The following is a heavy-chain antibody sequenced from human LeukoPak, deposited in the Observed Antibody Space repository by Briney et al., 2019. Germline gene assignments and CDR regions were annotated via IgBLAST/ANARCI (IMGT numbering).Heavy chain of an antibody. CDR2: INTNSGGT. J-gene: IGHJ4*02. CDR1: GYTFTSYG. Sequence: GASVKVSCKASGYTFTSYGISWVRQAPGQGLEWMGGINTNSGGTNYAQKFQGRVTMTRETSISTAYMELRSLRSDDTAVYYCASGEGGNSPTPLDYWGQGTLVTVSS. CDR3: ASGEGGNSPTPLDY. D-gene: IGHD4-23*01. V-gene: IGHV1-2*02.